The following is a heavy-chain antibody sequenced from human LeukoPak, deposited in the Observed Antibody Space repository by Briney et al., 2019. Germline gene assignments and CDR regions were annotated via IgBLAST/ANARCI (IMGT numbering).Heavy chain of an antibody. CDR3: AKVHNGYSSGFDY. V-gene: IGHV3-9*01. J-gene: IGHJ4*02. D-gene: IGHD6-19*01. CDR2: ISWNSGSI. Sequence: GRSLRLPCAASGFTFDDYAMHWVRQAPGKGLEWVSGISWNSGSIGYADSVKGRFTISRDNAKNSLYLQMNSLRAEDTALYYCAKVHNGYSSGFDYWGQGTLVTVSS. CDR1: GFTFDDYA.